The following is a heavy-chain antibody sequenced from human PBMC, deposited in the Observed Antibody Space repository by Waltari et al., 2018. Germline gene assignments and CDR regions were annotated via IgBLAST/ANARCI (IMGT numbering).Heavy chain of an antibody. CDR2: IIPIFGKP. CDR3: AKRIVGGPFDV. J-gene: IGHJ3*01. V-gene: IGHV1-69*12. CDR1: GGGFGPYA. Sequence: QVHLVQSGAEVRRPGSSVKVSCEGSGGGFGPYAITWVRQAPGQGLEWIAGIIPIFGKPNYAQKFQDRVKVAADELTRTAFMELSSLRPDDTAVYYCAKRIVGGPFDVWGQGTMVIVSS. D-gene: IGHD1-26*01.